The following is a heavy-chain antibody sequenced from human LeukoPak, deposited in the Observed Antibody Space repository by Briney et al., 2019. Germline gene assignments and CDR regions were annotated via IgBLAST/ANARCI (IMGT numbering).Heavy chain of an antibody. D-gene: IGHD2-2*01. Sequence: GGSLRLSSAASGFTFSNYGMHWVRQAPGKGLEWVTFIWYDGGNKYYADSVKGRFTISRDNSKNTLYLQINNLRAEDTAVYYCAKDRGANIVVVPTDYWGQGTLVTVSS. V-gene: IGHV3-30*02. J-gene: IGHJ4*02. CDR2: IWYDGGNK. CDR3: AKDRGANIVVVPTDY. CDR1: GFTFSNYG.